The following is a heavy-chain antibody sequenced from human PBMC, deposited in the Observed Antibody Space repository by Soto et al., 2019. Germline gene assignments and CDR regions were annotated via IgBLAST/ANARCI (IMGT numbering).Heavy chain of an antibody. D-gene: IGHD1-26*01. V-gene: IGHV3-23*01. CDR1: GFTFSNYA. CDR3: TKDWEDDS. J-gene: IGHJ5*01. Sequence: EVQLLQSGGGLVQPGGSLRLSCAASGFTFSNYAMSWVRQAPGKGLECVSTINTNGVNRHYADSVKGRFSVSRDNSKNTLSLPMNSLRAEDTAVYYCTKDWEDDSWGQGTLVTVSS. CDR2: INTNGVNR.